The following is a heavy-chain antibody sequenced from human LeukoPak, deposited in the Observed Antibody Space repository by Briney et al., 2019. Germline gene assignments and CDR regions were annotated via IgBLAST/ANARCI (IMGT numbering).Heavy chain of an antibody. J-gene: IGHJ3*02. CDR2: INWNGGST. V-gene: IGHV3-20*04. CDR1: GFTFDDYG. D-gene: IGHD1-26*01. Sequence: PGGSLRLSCAAPGFTFDDYGMSWVRQAPGKGLEWVSGINWNGGSTGYADSVKGRFTISRDNAKNSLYLQMNSLRAEDTAVYYCAREVGPPASGNAFDIWGQGTMVSVSS. CDR3: AREVGPPASGNAFDI.